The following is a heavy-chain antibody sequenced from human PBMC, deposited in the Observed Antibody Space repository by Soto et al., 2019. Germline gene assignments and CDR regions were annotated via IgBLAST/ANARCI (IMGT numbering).Heavy chain of an antibody. Sequence: EVQLVASGGGLVQPGESLRLSCAASGFTFNSYWMLWVRQAPGKGQLWVSRINSDGSSTSYAGFVKSRFTISRDNAKTTLYLQMNSLRAEDTAVYYCVRTSLVVAAATREDYWGQGTLVTVSS. CDR3: VRTSLVVAAATREDY. D-gene: IGHD2-15*01. J-gene: IGHJ4*02. CDR1: GFTFNSYW. CDR2: INSDGSST. V-gene: IGHV3-74*01.